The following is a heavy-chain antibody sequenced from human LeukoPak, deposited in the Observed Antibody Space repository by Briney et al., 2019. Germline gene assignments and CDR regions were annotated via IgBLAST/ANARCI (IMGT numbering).Heavy chain of an antibody. V-gene: IGHV4-34*01. J-gene: IGHJ4*02. CDR1: GGSFSGYY. CDR3: ARGTKSRQWLAYYFDY. CDR2: INHSGST. Sequence: PSETLSLTCAVYGGSFSGYYWSWIRLPPGKGLEWIGEINHSGSTNYNPSLKSRVTISVDTSKNQFSLKLSSVTAADTAVYYCARGTKSRQWLAYYFDYWGQGTLVTVSS. D-gene: IGHD6-19*01.